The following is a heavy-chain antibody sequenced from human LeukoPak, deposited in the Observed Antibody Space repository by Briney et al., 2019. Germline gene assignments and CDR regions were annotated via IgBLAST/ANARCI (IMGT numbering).Heavy chain of an antibody. J-gene: IGHJ5*02. CDR2: ISGSGGST. V-gene: IGHV3-23*01. Sequence: GGSLRLSCAASGFTFSSYAMSWIRQAPGKGLEWVSAISGSGGSTYYADSVKGRFTISRDNSKNTLYLQMNSLRAEDTAVYYCAKDSTSRGENWFDPWGQGTLVTVSS. CDR3: AKDSTSRGENWFDP. CDR1: GFTFSSYA. D-gene: IGHD3-16*01.